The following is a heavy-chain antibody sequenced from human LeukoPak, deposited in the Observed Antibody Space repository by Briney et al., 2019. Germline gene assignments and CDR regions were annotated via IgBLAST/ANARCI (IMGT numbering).Heavy chain of an antibody. CDR2: ISSSSSTI. CDR1: GFTFSSYS. CDR3: ARVPITIAASPLWYFDY. J-gene: IGHJ4*02. V-gene: IGHV3-48*01. D-gene: IGHD6-25*01. Sequence: PGGSLRLSCAASGFTFSSYSMNWVRQAPGKGLEWVSYISSSSSTIYYADSVKGRFTISRDNAKNLVYLQMNSLRAEDTAVYYCARVPITIAASPLWYFDYWGQGTLVTVSS.